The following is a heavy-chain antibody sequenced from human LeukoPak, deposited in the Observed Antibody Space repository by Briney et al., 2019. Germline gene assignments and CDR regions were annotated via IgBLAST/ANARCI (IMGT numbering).Heavy chain of an antibody. CDR1: GFTFSASG. CDR3: AKVHGYYFDY. V-gene: IGHV3-30*18. D-gene: IGHD5-24*01. Sequence: PGGSLRLSCAASGFTFSASGMHWVRQAPGKGLEWVAVISHDGSDKYYAASVKGRFIISRDNSKNTLYLQMNSLRAEDTAVYYCAKVHGYYFDYWGQGTLVTVSS. CDR2: ISHDGSDK. J-gene: IGHJ4*02.